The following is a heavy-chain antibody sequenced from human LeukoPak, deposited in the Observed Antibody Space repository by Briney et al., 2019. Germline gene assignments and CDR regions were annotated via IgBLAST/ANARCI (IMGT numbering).Heavy chain of an antibody. J-gene: IGHJ4*02. D-gene: IGHD3-10*01. Sequence: GGSLRLSCAASGFTFDDYGMSWVRHAPGKGLEWVSGINRNGGSTGYADSVKGRFTISRDNAKNSLDLQTNSLRAEDTALYYCVRGFRGGPFDYWGQGTLVTVSS. V-gene: IGHV3-20*04. CDR1: GFTFDDYG. CDR3: VRGFRGGPFDY. CDR2: INRNGGST.